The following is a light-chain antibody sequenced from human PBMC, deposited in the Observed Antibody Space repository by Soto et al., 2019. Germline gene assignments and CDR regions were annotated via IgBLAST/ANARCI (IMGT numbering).Light chain of an antibody. J-gene: IGKJ1*01. CDR1: QSINKW. Sequence: DILLTQSPSTLSASVGDRVTISCRASQSINKWLAWYQQKPGEAPKLLIYDASALPRGVPSRFSGSGSGTKFTLTIASLQPDDFATYYCQQYNSYSFGQGTKVDIK. V-gene: IGKV1-5*01. CDR3: QQYNSYS. CDR2: DAS.